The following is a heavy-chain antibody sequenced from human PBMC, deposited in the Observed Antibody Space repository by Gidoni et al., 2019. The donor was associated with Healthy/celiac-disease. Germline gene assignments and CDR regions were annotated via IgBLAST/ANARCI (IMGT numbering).Heavy chain of an antibody. J-gene: IGHJ3*02. V-gene: IGHV3-23*01. CDR2: ISGSGGRT. CDR3: AKDRIMVYGYDSSSNDAFDI. D-gene: IGHD3-22*01. CDR1: GFTFISYA. Sequence: EVQLLLSGGGLVQPGGSLRLSCAASGFTFISYALSWVRQAPGKGLEWVSAISGSGGRTYYADSVKGRFTISRDNSKNTLYLQMNSLRAEDTAVYYCAKDRIMVYGYDSSSNDAFDIWGQGTMVTVSS.